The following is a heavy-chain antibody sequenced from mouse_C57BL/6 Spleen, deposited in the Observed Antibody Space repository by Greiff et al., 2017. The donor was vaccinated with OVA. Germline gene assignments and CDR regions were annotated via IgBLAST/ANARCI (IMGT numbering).Heavy chain of an antibody. V-gene: IGHV5-17*01. D-gene: IGHD2-5*01. CDR1: GFTFSDYG. CDR3: ARPRSNAWFAY. J-gene: IGHJ3*01. CDR2: ISSGSSTI. Sequence: DVMLVESGGGLVKPGGSLKLSCAASGFTFSDYGMHWVRQAPEKGLEWVAYISSGSSTIYYADTVKGRFTISRDNAKNTLFLQMTSLRSEDTAMYYCARPRSNAWFAYWGQGTLVTVSA.